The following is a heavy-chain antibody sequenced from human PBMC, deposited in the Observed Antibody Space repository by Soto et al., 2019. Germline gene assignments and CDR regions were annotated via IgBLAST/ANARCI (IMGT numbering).Heavy chain of an antibody. V-gene: IGHV3-53*01. Sequence: GGSLRLSCEASGLIVNNNFMNWVRQAPWRGLEWVSVINPEGRTYYADSVKDRFTISRDNSKNTLYLQMNSLRVEDTAVYYCAKDVMLDLALLSSSSWADDYCGQGTLVTVSS. CDR2: INPEGRT. D-gene: IGHD6-6*01. J-gene: IGHJ4*02. CDR3: AKDVMLDLALLSSSSWADDY. CDR1: GLIVNNNF.